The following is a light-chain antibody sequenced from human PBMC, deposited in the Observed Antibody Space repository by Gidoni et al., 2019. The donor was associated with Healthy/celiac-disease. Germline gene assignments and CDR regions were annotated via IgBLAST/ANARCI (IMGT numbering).Light chain of an antibody. Sequence: DIQVTQSPSTPSASVGDRVTINCRASQSISSWLAWYQQKPGKAPKLLIYTASSLESGVPSRFSGSGSGTEFTLTISSLQPDDFATYYCQQYNSYSLTFGGGTKVEIK. CDR1: QSISSW. J-gene: IGKJ4*02. CDR2: TAS. V-gene: IGKV1-5*03. CDR3: QQYNSYSLT.